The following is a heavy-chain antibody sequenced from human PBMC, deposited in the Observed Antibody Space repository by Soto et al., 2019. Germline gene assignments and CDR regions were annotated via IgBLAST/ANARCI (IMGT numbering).Heavy chain of an antibody. V-gene: IGHV1-8*01. Sequence: GASVKVSCKESGYTFTSYDINWVRQATGQGLEWKGWMNANSGNTGYAQKFQGRVTMTRNTSISTAYMELSSLRSEDTAVDYCARERSLRFDPWGQGTLVTVSS. CDR2: MNANSGNT. CDR3: ARERSLRFDP. J-gene: IGHJ5*02. CDR1: GYTFTSYD. D-gene: IGHD3-10*01.